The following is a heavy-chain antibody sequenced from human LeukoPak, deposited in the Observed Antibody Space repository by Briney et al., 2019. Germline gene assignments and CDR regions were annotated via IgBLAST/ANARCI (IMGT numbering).Heavy chain of an antibody. CDR2: ILYEGSNK. Sequence: GGSLRLSFAASGFTLSSYGMDWVRQGPGKGLEWVAVILYEGSNKYYADSVKGRFTISRDNSKNPLNLQMNSLRAEDTAVYYCAKAGGPGTYYYYYGMDVWGQGTTVTVSS. J-gene: IGHJ6*02. CDR1: GFTLSSYG. V-gene: IGHV3-30*18. CDR3: AKAGGPGTYYYYYGMDV. D-gene: IGHD2-15*01.